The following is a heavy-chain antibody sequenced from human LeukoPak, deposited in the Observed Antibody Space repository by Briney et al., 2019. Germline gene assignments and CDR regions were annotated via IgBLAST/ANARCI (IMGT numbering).Heavy chain of an antibody. Sequence: GGSLRLSCAASALRFSSFAMTWVRQVPGKGLEWVSGIHGSGETTYYADSVKGRFTISRDNSREMLYLQMNSLRVEDTAVYYCAKDKGGEFTTIFGVVINEEYYFDYWGQGTLVTVSS. CDR1: ALRFSSFA. CDR2: IHGSGETT. D-gene: IGHD3-3*01. V-gene: IGHV3-23*01. CDR3: AKDKGGEFTTIFGVVINEEYYFDY. J-gene: IGHJ4*02.